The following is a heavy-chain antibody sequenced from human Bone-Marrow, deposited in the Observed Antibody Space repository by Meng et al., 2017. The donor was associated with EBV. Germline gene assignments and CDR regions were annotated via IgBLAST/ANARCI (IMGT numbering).Heavy chain of an antibody. Sequence: QVQLVQAGAEVKKPGSSVKVSCKTSGGTFRSDAVSWVRQAPGQGLEWMGGLIPMSGAPHYAQKFQDRVTITADESTSTHYMDLSGLRSEDTAVYYCASESGRGFTPDYWGQGTLVTVSS. V-gene: IGHV1-69*01. J-gene: IGHJ4*02. CDR3: ASESGRGFTPDY. D-gene: IGHD3-10*01. CDR1: GGTFRSDA. CDR2: LIPMSGAP.